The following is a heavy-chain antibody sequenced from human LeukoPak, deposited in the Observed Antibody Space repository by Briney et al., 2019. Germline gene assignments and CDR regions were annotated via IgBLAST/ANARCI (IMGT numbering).Heavy chain of an antibody. V-gene: IGHV3-7*01. D-gene: IGHD6-19*01. Sequence: PGGSLRLSCAASGFSFSRYWMSWVRQAPGKGLEWVANIKQDGSEKNYVDSVKGRFTISRDSAKNSLYLQMDSLRAEDTAIYYCARCSGWAFKNWGQGNLVTVSS. CDR2: IKQDGSEK. J-gene: IGHJ4*02. CDR1: GFSFSRYW. CDR3: ARCSGWAFKN.